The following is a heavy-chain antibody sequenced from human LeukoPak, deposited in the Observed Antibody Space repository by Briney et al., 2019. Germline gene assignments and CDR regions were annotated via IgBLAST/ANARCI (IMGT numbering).Heavy chain of an antibody. V-gene: IGHV1-69*06. CDR2: IIPIFGTA. CDR3: AGDLSQGRAVAGYFDN. J-gene: IGHJ4*02. Sequence: SVKVSCKASGGTFSSYAISWVRQAPGQGLEWMGVIIPIFGTANYAQKFQGRVTITADKSTSTAYMELSSLRSEDTAVYYCAGDLSQGRAVAGYFDNWGQGTLVTVSS. CDR1: GGTFSSYA. D-gene: IGHD6-19*01.